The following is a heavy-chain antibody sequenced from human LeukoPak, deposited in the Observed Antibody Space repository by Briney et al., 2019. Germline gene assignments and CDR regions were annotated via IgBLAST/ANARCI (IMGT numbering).Heavy chain of an antibody. Sequence: SETLSLTCAVYGGSFRGYYWSWIRQPPGKGLEWVGEINHSGSTNYNPSLKSRVTISVDTSKNQFSLKLSSVTAADTAVYYCASRNHTAMGSDYFDYWGQGTLVTVSS. CDR3: ASRNHTAMGSDYFDY. V-gene: IGHV4-34*01. D-gene: IGHD5-18*01. CDR2: INHSGST. CDR1: GGSFRGYY. J-gene: IGHJ4*02.